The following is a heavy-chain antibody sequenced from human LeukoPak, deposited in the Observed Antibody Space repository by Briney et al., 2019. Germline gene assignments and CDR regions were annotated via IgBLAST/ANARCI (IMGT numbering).Heavy chain of an antibody. J-gene: IGHJ4*02. D-gene: IGHD3-10*01. CDR1: GFTFSSYG. CDR2: IWYDGSNK. V-gene: IGHV3-33*01. CDR3: ARDLTMVRTMLGY. Sequence: GRSLRLSCAASGFTFSSYGMHWVRQAPGKGLEWVAVIWYDGSNKYYADSVKGRFTISRDNSKNTLYLQMNSLRAEDTAVYYCARDLTMVRTMLGYWGQGTLVTVS.